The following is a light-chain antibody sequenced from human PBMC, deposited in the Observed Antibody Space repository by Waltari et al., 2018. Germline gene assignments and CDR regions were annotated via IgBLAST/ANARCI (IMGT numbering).Light chain of an antibody. CDR2: DAS. Sequence: EIMLTQSPGTLSLSPGERATLSCRASQSISKYLAWYQQKPDQAPRLLIYDASIRATGIPDRFSGSGYGTDFSLTISRLEPEDYAVYYCQKYGSLPATFGRGTKVEIK. CDR1: QSISKY. V-gene: IGKV3-20*01. CDR3: QKYGSLPAT. J-gene: IGKJ1*01.